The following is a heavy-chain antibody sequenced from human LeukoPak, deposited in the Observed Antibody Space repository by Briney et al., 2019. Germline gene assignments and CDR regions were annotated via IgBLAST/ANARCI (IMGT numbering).Heavy chain of an antibody. Sequence: PGGSLRLSCAASGFTFCGSAMNWVRRGPGKGLEWVSAISGNVGSTYNPASVNGHFTISRNNSKNTLYLQMNSLRAEDTAVYYCAKDPQDCSGGSCYTPGYYFDYWGQGTLVTVSS. CDR3: AKDPQDCSGGSCYTPGYYFDY. D-gene: IGHD2-15*01. CDR2: ISGNVGST. CDR1: GFTFCGSA. J-gene: IGHJ4*02. V-gene: IGHV3-23*01.